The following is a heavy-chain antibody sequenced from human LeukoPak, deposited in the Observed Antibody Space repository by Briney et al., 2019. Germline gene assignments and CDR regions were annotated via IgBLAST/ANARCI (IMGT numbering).Heavy chain of an antibody. CDR1: GFTFSSYS. J-gene: IGHJ6*03. CDR2: ISSSSSYI. D-gene: IGHD3-16*02. CDR3: ARDPTPNLNYRTGAGYMDV. Sequence: GGSLRLSCAASGFTFSSYSMNWVRQAPGKGLEWVSSISSSSSYIYYADSVKGRFTIFRDNAKNSLYLQMNSLRAEDTAVYYCARDPTPNLNYRTGAGYMDVWGKGTMVTVSS. V-gene: IGHV3-21*01.